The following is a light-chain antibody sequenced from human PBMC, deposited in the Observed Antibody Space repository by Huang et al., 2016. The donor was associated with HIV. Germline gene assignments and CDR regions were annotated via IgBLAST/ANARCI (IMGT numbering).Light chain of an antibody. CDR3: QQTYDTPWT. CDR1: QNFKSY. J-gene: IGKJ1*01. Sequence: DIQMPQSPSSLSASVGDRFTITFRASQNFKSYLNWYHQKPGKAPKVLLYAGSILQSGVPSRCSGTESGTHFTRTINSLRPEDFATDYCQQTYDTPWTFGHGTKVEIK. V-gene: IGKV1-39*01. CDR2: AGS.